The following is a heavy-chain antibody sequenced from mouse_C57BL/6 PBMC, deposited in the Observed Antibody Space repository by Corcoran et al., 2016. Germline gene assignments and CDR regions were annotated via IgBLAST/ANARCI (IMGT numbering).Heavy chain of an antibody. CDR3: ARDYYYGSSYSWFAY. CDR2: INPNNGGT. D-gene: IGHD1-1*01. J-gene: IGHJ3*01. CDR1: GYTFTDYN. V-gene: IGHV1-18*01. Sequence: EVQLQQSGPELVKPGASVKIPCTASGYTFTDYNMDWVKQSHGKSLEWIGDINPNNGGTIYNQKFKGKATLTVDKSSSTAYMELRSLTSEDTAVYYCARDYYYGSSYSWFAYWGQGTLVTVSA.